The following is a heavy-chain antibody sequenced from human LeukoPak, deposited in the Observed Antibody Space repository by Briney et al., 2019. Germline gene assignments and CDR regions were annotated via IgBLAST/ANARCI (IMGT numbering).Heavy chain of an antibody. D-gene: IGHD3-10*01. CDR1: GGSFSGYY. CDR2: INHSRST. CDR3: ARGQWNYYGSGSPNWFDP. Sequence: PSETLSLTCAVYGGSFSGYYWSWIRQPPGKGLEWIGEINHSRSTNYNPSLKSRVTISVDTSKNQFSLKLSSVTAADTAVYYCARGQWNYYGSGSPNWFDPWGQGTLVTVSS. J-gene: IGHJ5*02. V-gene: IGHV4-34*01.